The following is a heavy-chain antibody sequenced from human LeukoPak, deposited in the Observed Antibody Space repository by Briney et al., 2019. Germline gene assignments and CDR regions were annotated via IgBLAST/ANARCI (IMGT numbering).Heavy chain of an antibody. D-gene: IGHD2-15*01. CDR1: GGSFSGYY. CDR3: ARDCSGGSCHRYYYYYMDV. J-gene: IGHJ6*03. V-gene: IGHV4-34*01. CDR2: INHSGST. Sequence: SETLSLTCAVYGGSFSGYYWSWIRQPPGKGLEWIGEINHSGSTNYNPSLKSRVTISVDKSKNQFSLKLSSVTAADTAVYYCARDCSGGSCHRYYYYYMDVWGKGTTVTVSS.